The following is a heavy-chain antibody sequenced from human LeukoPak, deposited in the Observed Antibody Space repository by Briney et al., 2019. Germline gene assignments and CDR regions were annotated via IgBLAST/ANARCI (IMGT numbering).Heavy chain of an antibody. Sequence: GGSLRLSCAASGFNLDDYAMHWVRQAPGKGLEWVSGSSWNSGSIGYADSVKGRFTISRDNAKNSLYLQMNSLRAEDTALYYCAKARGAAAPYYYYGMDVWGQGTTVTVSS. D-gene: IGHD6-13*01. V-gene: IGHV3-9*01. CDR2: SSWNSGSI. CDR3: AKARGAAAPYYYYGMDV. CDR1: GFNLDDYA. J-gene: IGHJ6*02.